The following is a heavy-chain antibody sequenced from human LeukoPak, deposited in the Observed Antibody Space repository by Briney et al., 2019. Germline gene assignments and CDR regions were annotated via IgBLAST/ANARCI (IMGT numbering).Heavy chain of an antibody. CDR1: GYTFTGYY. CDR2: INPNSGGT. J-gene: IGHJ6*03. CDR3: ARAVYYVYYMDV. V-gene: IGHV1-2*02. Sequence: ASVKVSCKASGYTFTGYYMHWVRQAPGQGLEWMGWINPNSGGTNYAQKFQGRVTMTRDTSISTAYMELSRLRSDDTAVYYCARAVYYVYYMDVWGKGTTVTISS. D-gene: IGHD3-16*01.